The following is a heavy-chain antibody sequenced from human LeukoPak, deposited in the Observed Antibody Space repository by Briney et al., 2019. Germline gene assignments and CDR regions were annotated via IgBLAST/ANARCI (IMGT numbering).Heavy chain of an antibody. CDR2: MNPSSGGT. CDR1: GYTFTGYY. J-gene: IGHJ4*02. Sequence: ASVTVSCKTSGYTFTGYYINWVRQAPGQGLEWMGWMNPSSGGTNYAQKFQGRVTMTRDTSISTAYMDLSRLTSDDTAVYFCVGGGRSDYDWTANYYSDYWGQGTLVTVSS. CDR3: VGGGRSDYDWTANYYSDY. D-gene: IGHD5-12*01. V-gene: IGHV1-2*02.